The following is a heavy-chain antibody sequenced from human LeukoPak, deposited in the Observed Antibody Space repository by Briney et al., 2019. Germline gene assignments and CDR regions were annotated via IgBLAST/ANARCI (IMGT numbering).Heavy chain of an antibody. V-gene: IGHV1-69*05. D-gene: IGHD5-18*01. CDR3: AAWVDTAMEEDYYYYMDV. CDR1: GGTFSSYA. Sequence: ASVKVSCKASGGTFSSYAISWVRQAPGQGLEWMGRIIPIFGTANYAQKFQGRVTITTDESTSTAYMELSSLRSEDTAVYYCAAWVDTAMEEDYYYYMDVWGKGTTVTVSS. CDR2: IIPIFGTA. J-gene: IGHJ6*03.